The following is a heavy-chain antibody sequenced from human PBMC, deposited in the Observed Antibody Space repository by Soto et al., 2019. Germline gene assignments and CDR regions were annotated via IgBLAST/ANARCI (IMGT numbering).Heavy chain of an antibody. CDR2: INHSGSH. V-gene: IGHV4-34*01. J-gene: IGHJ6*02. D-gene: IGHD2-15*01. CDR1: GGSFSGYY. CDR3: ARAPAPYYCSGGSCYYYYGMDV. Sequence: QVQLQQWGAGLLKPSETLSLTCAVYGGSFSGYYWSWIRQPPGKGLEWIGEINHSGSHNYNPSLKMRVTISVDTSKNQFSLKLSSVTAADTAVYYCARAPAPYYCSGGSCYYYYGMDVWGQGTTVTVSS.